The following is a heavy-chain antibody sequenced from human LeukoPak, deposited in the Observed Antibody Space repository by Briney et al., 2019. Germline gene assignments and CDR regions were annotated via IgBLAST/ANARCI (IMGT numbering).Heavy chain of an antibody. Sequence: PSETLSLTCTVSGGSISSYYWSWIRQPPGKGLEWIGYIYYSESTNYNPSLKSRVTISVDTSKNQFSLKLSSVTAADTAVYYCARGTGLHFDYWGQGTLVTVSS. CDR3: ARGTGLHFDY. D-gene: IGHD1-1*01. J-gene: IGHJ4*02. CDR1: GGSISSYY. V-gene: IGHV4-59*01. CDR2: IYYSEST.